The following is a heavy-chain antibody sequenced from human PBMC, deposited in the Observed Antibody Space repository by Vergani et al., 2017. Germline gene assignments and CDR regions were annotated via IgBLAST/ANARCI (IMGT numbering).Heavy chain of an antibody. CDR2: IYPGDSEV. D-gene: IGHD3-10*01. J-gene: IGHJ3*01. CDR3: ASGGHGSENGGALQL. Sequence: EKQLVQSGSETKKPGESLKISCQAFGYIFSNFWIGWVRQRPGRGLEWMGIIYPGDSEVKSTPTFRGQVIFSVDTSVITAYLQWRSLQASDTATYFCASGGHGSENGGALQLWGQGTNITVSS. V-gene: IGHV5-51*01. CDR1: GYIFSNFW.